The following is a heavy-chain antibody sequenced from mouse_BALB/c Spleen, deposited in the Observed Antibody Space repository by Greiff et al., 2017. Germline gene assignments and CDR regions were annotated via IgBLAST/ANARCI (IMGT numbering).Heavy chain of an antibody. V-gene: IGHV1-7*01. D-gene: IGHD2-1*01. Sequence: QVQLQQSGAELAKPGASVKMSCKASGYTFTSYWMHWVKQRPGQGLEWIGYINPSTGYTEYNQKFKDKATLTADKSSSTAYMQLSSLTSEDSAVYYCARRGNYVFYYYAMDYWGQGTSVTVSS. J-gene: IGHJ4*01. CDR2: INPSTGYT. CDR3: ARRGNYVFYYYAMDY. CDR1: GYTFTSYW.